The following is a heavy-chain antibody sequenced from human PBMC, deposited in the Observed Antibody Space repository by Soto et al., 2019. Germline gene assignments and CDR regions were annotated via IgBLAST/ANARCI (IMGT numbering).Heavy chain of an antibody. Sequence: ASVKVSCKSSGNTFTSYDINWVRQATGHGLEWMGWINPNSGNIGYAQKFQGRVTMTRDTAIRTAYMEVSRLRSDDTAVYYCARGRASGSYYLLDYWGQGTLVTVSS. D-gene: IGHD3-10*01. V-gene: IGHV1-8*01. CDR3: ARGRASGSYYLLDY. J-gene: IGHJ4*02. CDR1: GNTFTSYD. CDR2: INPNSGNI.